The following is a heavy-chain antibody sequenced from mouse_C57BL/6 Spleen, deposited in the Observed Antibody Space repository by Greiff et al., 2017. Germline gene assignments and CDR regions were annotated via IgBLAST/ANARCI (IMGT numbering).Heavy chain of an antibody. V-gene: IGHV1-18*01. CDR3: ARSRLSTYSSNDGAMDY. D-gene: IGHD2-5*01. CDR2: INPNNGGT. CDR1: GYTFTDYN. J-gene: IGHJ4*01. Sequence: VQLQQSGPELVKPGASVKIPCKASGYTFTDYNMDWVKQSHGKSLEWIGDINPNNGGTIYNQKFKGKATLTVDKSSSTAYMELRSLTSEATAVYYCARSRLSTYSSNDGAMDYWGQGTSVTVSS.